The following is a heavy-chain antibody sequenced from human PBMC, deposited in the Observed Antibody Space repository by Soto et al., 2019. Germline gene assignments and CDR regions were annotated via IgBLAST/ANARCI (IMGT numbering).Heavy chain of an antibody. D-gene: IGHD3-22*01. Sequence: ASVKVSCKASGYTFTSYAMHWVRQAPGQRLEWMGWINAGNGNTKYSQKFQGRVTITRDTSASTAYMELSSLRSEDTAVYYCARDQGYDSSGYYPDAFDIWGQGTMVTVSS. J-gene: IGHJ3*02. CDR3: ARDQGYDSSGYYPDAFDI. V-gene: IGHV1-3*01. CDR2: INAGNGNT. CDR1: GYTFTSYA.